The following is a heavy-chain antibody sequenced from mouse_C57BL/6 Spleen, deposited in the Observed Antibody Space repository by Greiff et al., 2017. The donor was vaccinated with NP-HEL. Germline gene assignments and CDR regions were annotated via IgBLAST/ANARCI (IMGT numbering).Heavy chain of an antibody. J-gene: IGHJ2*01. V-gene: IGHV5-9*01. Sequence: DVQLVESGGGLVKPGGSLKLSCAASGFTFSSYTMSWVRQTPEKRLEWVATISGGGGNTYYPDSVKGRFTISRDNAKNTLYLQMSSLRSEDTALYYCARTLNYYGSSCFDYWGQGTTLTVSS. D-gene: IGHD1-1*01. CDR3: ARTLNYYGSSCFDY. CDR2: ISGGGGNT. CDR1: GFTFSSYT.